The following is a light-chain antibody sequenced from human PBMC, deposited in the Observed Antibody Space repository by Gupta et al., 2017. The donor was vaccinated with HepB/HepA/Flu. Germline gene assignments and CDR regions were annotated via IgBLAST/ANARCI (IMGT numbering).Light chain of an antibody. CDR1: QTSIRSF. CDR3: QQYATFPWT. V-gene: IGKV3-20*01. J-gene: IGKJ1*01. CDR2: DAS. Sequence: EIVLTQSPGTLPLSPGEGATLSCRASQTSIRSFLIWYQQKPGQAPRLLIFDASRRATGIPDRFSGSGSGTNFTLTISRLEPEDFAVYYCQQYATFPWTFGQGTKVEIK.